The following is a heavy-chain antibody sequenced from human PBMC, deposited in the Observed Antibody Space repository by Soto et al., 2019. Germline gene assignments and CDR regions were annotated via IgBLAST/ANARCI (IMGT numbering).Heavy chain of an antibody. CDR1: GGSISGSY. D-gene: IGHD6-19*01. J-gene: IGHJ4*03. CDR2: VYYTGST. Sequence: SATLSLTCSGSGGSISGSYWSWIRQSPGKGLEWLGYVYYTGSTNYSPSLRSRVSISVDTSKNEFSLRLSSVTAADTAVYFCARSVAVPGAHIDYWGQGTTVTVSS. V-gene: IGHV4-59*01. CDR3: ARSVAVPGAHIDY.